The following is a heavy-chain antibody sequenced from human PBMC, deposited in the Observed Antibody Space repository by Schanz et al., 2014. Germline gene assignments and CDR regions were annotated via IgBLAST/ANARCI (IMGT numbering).Heavy chain of an antibody. D-gene: IGHD6-19*01. Sequence: QLQLQESGPGLVKPSETLSLICSVSGGSINSNSYYWGWIRQPPGKGLEWIGNVFYTGTTYTNPSPRSRLPCSVDPTNNQSPLKLTSVTAADTAVYFCARHGPLAGIALDYWGRGTLVTVSS. CDR1: GGSINSNSYY. J-gene: IGHJ4*02. CDR2: VFYTGTT. V-gene: IGHV4-39*01. CDR3: ARHGPLAGIALDY.